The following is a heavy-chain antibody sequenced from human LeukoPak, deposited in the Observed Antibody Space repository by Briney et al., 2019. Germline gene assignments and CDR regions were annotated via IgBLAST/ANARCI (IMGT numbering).Heavy chain of an antibody. CDR3: AREGEYGHGPFDY. Sequence: GPSVKVSCKASGGTFSSYAISWVRQAPGQGLEWMGGIIPIFGTANYAQKFQGRVTITADESTSTAYMELSSLRSEDTAVYYCAREGEYGHGPFDYWGQGTLVTVSS. D-gene: IGHD3-16*01. J-gene: IGHJ4*02. V-gene: IGHV1-69*01. CDR2: IIPIFGTA. CDR1: GGTFSSYA.